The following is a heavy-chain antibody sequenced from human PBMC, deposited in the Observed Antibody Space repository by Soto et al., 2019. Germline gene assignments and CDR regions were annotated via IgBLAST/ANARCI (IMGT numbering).Heavy chain of an antibody. J-gene: IGHJ4*02. CDR1: GYSFATYW. Sequence: PGESLKISCKGSGYSFATYWIAWVRQKPGMGLELMGIIYPGDSDTRYSPSFQGQVSISADKSINTAYLQWSTLKASDTAIYYCARPPSDTRGRPQSDYWGQGTLVTVSS. CDR3: ARPPSDTRGRPQSDY. V-gene: IGHV5-51*01. CDR2: IYPGDSDT.